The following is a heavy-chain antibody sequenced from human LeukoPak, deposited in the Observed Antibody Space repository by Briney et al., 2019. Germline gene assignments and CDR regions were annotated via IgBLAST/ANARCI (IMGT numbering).Heavy chain of an antibody. Sequence: SETLSLTCTVSGGSISSYYWSWIRQPPGKGLEWIGYIYYSGSTNYNPSLKSRVTISVDRSKNQFSLKLSSVTAADTAVYYCARVRAVIYGMDVWGQGTTVTVSS. CDR1: GGSISSYY. D-gene: IGHD2-21*01. V-gene: IGHV4-59*01. CDR2: IYYSGST. CDR3: ARVRAVIYGMDV. J-gene: IGHJ6*02.